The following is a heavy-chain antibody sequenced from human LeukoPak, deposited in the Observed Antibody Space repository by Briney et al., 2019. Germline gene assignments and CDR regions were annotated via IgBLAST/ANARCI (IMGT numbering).Heavy chain of an antibody. J-gene: IGHJ4*02. V-gene: IGHV5-51*01. Sequence: GESLKISCKGSGYSFTSYWIGWVRQMPGKGLEWMGIIYPGDSDTRYSPSFQGQVTISADKSISTAYLQWSSLKASDTAMYYCARPYGSGSYYKGPFDYWGQGTLVTVSS. D-gene: IGHD3-10*01. CDR1: GYSFTSYW. CDR3: ARPYGSGSYYKGPFDY. CDR2: IYPGDSDT.